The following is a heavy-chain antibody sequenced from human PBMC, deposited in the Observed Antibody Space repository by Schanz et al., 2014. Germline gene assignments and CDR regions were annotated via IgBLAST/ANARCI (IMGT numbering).Heavy chain of an antibody. Sequence: DVHLLESGGGLVQPGGSLRLSCAASEFTFSTDAMSWVRQAPGKGLEWVSTIGTSGGTNYADSVKGRFTISRDNSKNTLFLQMNSLRAEDTAVYFCVSQTGSPNYWGQGTLVTVSS. CDR2: IGTSGGT. J-gene: IGHJ4*02. D-gene: IGHD6-13*01. V-gene: IGHV3-23*01. CDR3: VSQTGSPNY. CDR1: EFTFSTDA.